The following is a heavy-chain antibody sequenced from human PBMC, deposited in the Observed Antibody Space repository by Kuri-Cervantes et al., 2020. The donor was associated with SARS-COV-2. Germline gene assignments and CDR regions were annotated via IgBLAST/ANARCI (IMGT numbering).Heavy chain of an antibody. V-gene: IGHV3-7*02. Sequence: GGSLRLSCAASGFTFSSYWMSWVRQAPGKGLEWVANIKQDGSEKYYVDSVKGRFTISRDNAKNSLYLQMNSLRAEDTAVYYCAGWTYCGGDCYPAYYFDYWGQGTLVTVSS. CDR3: AGWTYCGGDCYPAYYFDY. CDR2: IKQDGSEK. J-gene: IGHJ4*02. CDR1: GFTFSSYW. D-gene: IGHD2-21*01.